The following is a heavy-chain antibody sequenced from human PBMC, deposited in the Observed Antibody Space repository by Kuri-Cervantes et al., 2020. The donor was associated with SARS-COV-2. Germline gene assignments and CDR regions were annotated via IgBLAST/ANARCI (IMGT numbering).Heavy chain of an antibody. V-gene: IGHV1-69*06. J-gene: IGHJ4*02. CDR2: IITAFGTA. CDR1: GGTFSSYT. CDR3: AKELLWFGDLHGGYFDY. Sequence: SVKVSCKASGGTFSSYTISWVRQAPGQGLEWMGGIITAFGTANYAQKFQDRVTLIADKSTSTVFMELSRLSSEDTAVYHCAKELLWFGDLHGGYFDYWGQGTLVTVSS. D-gene: IGHD3-10*01.